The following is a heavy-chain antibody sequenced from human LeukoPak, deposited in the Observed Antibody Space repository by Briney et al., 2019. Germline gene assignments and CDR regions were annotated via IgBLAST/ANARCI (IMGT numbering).Heavy chain of an antibody. CDR3: AKDQNLATVVTDGTGY. V-gene: IGHV3-23*01. CDR1: GFTFSSHG. Sequence: GGSLRLSCAASGFTFSSHGMSWVRQAPGKGLEWVSGISGSGGSTYYADSVKGRFTISRDNSKNTLYLQMNSLRAEDTAVYYCAKDQNLATVVTDGTGYWGQGTLVTVSS. D-gene: IGHD4-23*01. CDR2: ISGSGGST. J-gene: IGHJ4*02.